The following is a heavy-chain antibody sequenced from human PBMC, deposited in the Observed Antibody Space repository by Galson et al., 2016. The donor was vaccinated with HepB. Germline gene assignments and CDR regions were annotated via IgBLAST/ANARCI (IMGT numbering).Heavy chain of an antibody. D-gene: IGHD3-9*01. J-gene: IGHJ4*02. CDR3: ARTTLILRFFDY. V-gene: IGHV3-11*01. CDR2: ISSSDSTT. CDR1: GFTFSDYY. Sequence: SLRLSCATSGFTFSDYYMSWIRQAPGKGLEWVSYISSSDSTTYYADSMKGRFTISRDNAKNSLYLQMNSLRAEDTAVYYCARTTLILRFFDYWGQGTPVTVSS.